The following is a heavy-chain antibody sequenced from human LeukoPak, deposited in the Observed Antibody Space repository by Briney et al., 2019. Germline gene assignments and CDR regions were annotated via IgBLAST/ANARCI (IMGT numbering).Heavy chain of an antibody. Sequence: GGSLGLSCAASGFTFSSYGMHWVRQAPGKGLEWVAVIWYDGSNKYYADSVKGRFTISRDNSKNTLYLQMNSLRAEDTAVYYCARDHGYSSGWSTFDYWGQGTLVTVSS. D-gene: IGHD6-13*01. CDR3: ARDHGYSSGWSTFDY. V-gene: IGHV3-33*01. CDR1: GFTFSSYG. CDR2: IWYDGSNK. J-gene: IGHJ4*02.